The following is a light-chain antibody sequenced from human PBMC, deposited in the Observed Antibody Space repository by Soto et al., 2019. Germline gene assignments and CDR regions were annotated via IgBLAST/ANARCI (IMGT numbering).Light chain of an antibody. V-gene: IGLV2-18*01. CDR3: GLFTSSATWV. J-gene: IGLJ3*02. Sequence: QSALTQPACVSGSPGQSVTISCTIATSDVGDYEHVSWYQLAPGTTPKLLISDVINRPSGVPDRFSGSKSGNTPSLTISGLQAEDEADYYCGLFTSSATWVFGGGTKLTVL. CDR2: DVI. CDR1: TSDVGDYEH.